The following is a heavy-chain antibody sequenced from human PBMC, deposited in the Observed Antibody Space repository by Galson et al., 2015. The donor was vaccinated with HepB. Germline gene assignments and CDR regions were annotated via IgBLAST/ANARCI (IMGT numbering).Heavy chain of an antibody. CDR1: GGSISSGGYY. V-gene: IGHV4-30-4*01. CDR3: AYSKGGSSGYYYSNYYYYGMDV. D-gene: IGHD3-22*01. Sequence: LSLTCAVSGGSISSGGYYWSWIRQPPGKGLEWIGYIYYSGSTYYNPSLKSRVTISVDTSKNQFSLKLSSVTAADTAVYYCAYSKGGSSGYYYSNYYYYGMDVWGQGTTVTVSS. CDR2: IYYSGST. J-gene: IGHJ6*02.